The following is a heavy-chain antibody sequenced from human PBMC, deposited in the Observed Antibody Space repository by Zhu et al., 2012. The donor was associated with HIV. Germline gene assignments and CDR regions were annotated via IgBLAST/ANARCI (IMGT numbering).Heavy chain of an antibody. D-gene: IGHD4-17*01. CDR3: ARRASETIYGGYMDV. V-gene: IGHV3-11*04. CDR1: GFTFSDYY. J-gene: IGHJ6*03. Sequence: QVQLVESGGGLVKPGGSLRLSCAASGFTFSDYYMHWSRQAPGKGLEWVSYISSSGDNIYYADSVKGRFTISRDNAKNSLYVQMNSLRGEDTAVYYCARRASETIYGGYMDVWGKGPRSPSP. CDR2: ISSSGDNI.